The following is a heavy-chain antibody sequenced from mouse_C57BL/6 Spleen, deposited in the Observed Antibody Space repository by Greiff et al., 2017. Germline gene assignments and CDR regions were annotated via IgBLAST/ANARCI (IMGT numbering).Heavy chain of an antibody. D-gene: IGHD1-1*01. V-gene: IGHV5-6*01. CDR3: ARHDYGGSCWYFDV. Sequence: EVKVVESGGDLVKPGGSLKLSCAASGFTFSSYGMSWVRQTPDKRLGWVATISSGGSYTYYPDSVKGRFTISRDNAKNTLYLQKSSLKSEDTAMYYCARHDYGGSCWYFDVWGTGTTVTVSS. CDR2: ISSGGSYT. J-gene: IGHJ1*03. CDR1: GFTFSSYG.